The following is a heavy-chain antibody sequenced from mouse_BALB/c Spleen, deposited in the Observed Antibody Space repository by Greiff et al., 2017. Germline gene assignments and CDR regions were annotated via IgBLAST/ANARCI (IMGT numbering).Heavy chain of an antibody. CDR3: ARSRGNLYDY. D-gene: IGHD2-1*01. V-gene: IGHV1-69*02. CDR1: GYTFTSYW. J-gene: IGHJ2*01. CDR2: IDPSDSYT. Sequence: VQLQQPGAELVKPGASVKLSCKASGYTFTSYWMHWVKQRPGQGLEWIGEIDPSDSYTNYNQKFKGKATLTVDKSSSTAYMQLSSLTSEDSAVYYGARSRGNLYDYWGQGTTLTVSS.